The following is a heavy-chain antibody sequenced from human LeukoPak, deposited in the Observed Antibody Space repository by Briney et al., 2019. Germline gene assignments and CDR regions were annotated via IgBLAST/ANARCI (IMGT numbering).Heavy chain of an antibody. V-gene: IGHV3-23*01. CDR3: AKIVTMIVVVDAFDI. Sequence: GGSLRLSCAASGFTFSSYAMSWVRQAPGKGLDWVSAISGSGGSTYYADSVKGRFTISRDNSKNTLYLQMNSLRAEDTAVYYCAKIVTMIVVVDAFDIWGQGTMVTVSS. CDR2: ISGSGGST. J-gene: IGHJ3*02. D-gene: IGHD3-22*01. CDR1: GFTFSSYA.